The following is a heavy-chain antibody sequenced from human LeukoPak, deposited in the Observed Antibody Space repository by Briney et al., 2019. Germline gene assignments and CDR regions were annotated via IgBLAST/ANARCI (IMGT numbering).Heavy chain of an antibody. J-gene: IGHJ4*02. CDR2: IYYSGST. V-gene: IGHV4-39*01. CDR1: GGSISSSSYY. D-gene: IGHD6-19*01. Sequence: SETLSLTCTVSGGSISSSSYYRGWIRQPPGKGLEWIGSIYYSGSTYYNPSLKSRVTISVDTSKNQFSLKLSSVTAAGTAVYYCASDSSGWYSRFDYWGQGTLVTVSS. CDR3: ASDSSGWYSRFDY.